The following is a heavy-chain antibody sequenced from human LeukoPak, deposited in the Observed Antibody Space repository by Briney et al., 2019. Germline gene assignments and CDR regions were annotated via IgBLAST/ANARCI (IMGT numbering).Heavy chain of an antibody. CDR3: ARARGLFYYNIDV. Sequence: ASVKVSCKASGYTFIAYYIHWVRQAPGQGLEWMGWINPNRGDTNYAQKFQGRVSMTRDTSISTTYMELSRLRSDDTAIYYCARARGLFYYNIDVWGQRTTVTVSS. V-gene: IGHV1-2*02. D-gene: IGHD3-10*01. CDR1: GYTFIAYY. J-gene: IGHJ6*02. CDR2: INPNRGDT.